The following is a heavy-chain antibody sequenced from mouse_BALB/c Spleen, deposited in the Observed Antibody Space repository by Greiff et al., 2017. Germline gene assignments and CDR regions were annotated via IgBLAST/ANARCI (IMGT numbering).Heavy chain of an antibody. CDR1: GFTFGSYA. J-gene: IGHJ4*01. V-gene: IGHV5-6-5*01. CDR2: ISSGGST. CDR3: ARERGYDGDYYAMDY. Sequence: DVKLVESGGGLVKPGGSLKLSCAASGFTFGSYAMSWVRQTPEKRLEWVASISSGGSTYYPDSVKGRFTISRDNARNILYLQMSSLRSEDTAMYYCARERGYDGDYYAMDYWGQGTSVTVSS. D-gene: IGHD2-14*01.